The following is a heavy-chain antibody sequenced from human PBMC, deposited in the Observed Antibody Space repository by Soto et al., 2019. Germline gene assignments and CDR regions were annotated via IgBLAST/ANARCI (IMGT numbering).Heavy chain of an antibody. CDR2: ISHSGRT. D-gene: IGHD3-10*01. J-gene: IGHJ4*02. CDR1: GGSISSGDYY. V-gene: IGHV4-61*08. CDR3: SYGSSFDY. Sequence: PSETLSLTCTVSGGSISSGDYYWSWIRQPPGKGLEWIGYISHSGRTNYDPSLKSRLTMSVDTSQNQFSLQLNSVTAADTAVYYCSYGSSFDYWGQGTLVSVSS.